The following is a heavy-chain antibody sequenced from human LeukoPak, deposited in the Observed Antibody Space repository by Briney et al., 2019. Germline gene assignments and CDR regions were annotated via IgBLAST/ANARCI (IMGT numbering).Heavy chain of an antibody. J-gene: IGHJ6*02. Sequence: PGGSLRLSCAASKFTVSSNYMSWVRQAPGKGLKWVSLIHSGGSTYYADSVKGRFTISRDNSKNTLYLQMNSLRAEDTAVYYCARSLCPRGYCTSISFSPYYFYGMDVWGQGTTVTVSS. D-gene: IGHD2-2*01. CDR2: IHSGGST. V-gene: IGHV3-66*01. CDR3: ARSLCPRGYCTSISFSPYYFYGMDV. CDR1: KFTVSSNY.